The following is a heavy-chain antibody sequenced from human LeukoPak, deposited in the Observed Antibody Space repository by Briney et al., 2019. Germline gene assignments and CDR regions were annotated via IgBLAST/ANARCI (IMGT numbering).Heavy chain of an antibody. D-gene: IGHD3-10*01. J-gene: IGHJ6*02. V-gene: IGHV1-18*01. CDR2: ISGYNGNT. CDR3: ARGRYFFGSGSYYPEGMDV. CDR1: GYTFPSFG. Sequence: GASVTVSCKASGYTFPSFGTNWVRQAPGQGPEWMGWISGYNGNTDYAQKLQGRVTMTTDTSTSTAYMELGSLRSDDTAVYYCARGRYFFGSGSYYPEGMDVWGQGTTVTVSS.